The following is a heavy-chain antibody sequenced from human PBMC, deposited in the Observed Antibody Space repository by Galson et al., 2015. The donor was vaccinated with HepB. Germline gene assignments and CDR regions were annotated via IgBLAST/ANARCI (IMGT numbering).Heavy chain of an antibody. J-gene: IGHJ4*02. CDR3: ARAKEGRGYFDY. V-gene: IGHV4-4*02. Sequence: TLSLTCAVSGDSISNDRWWSWVRQPPGEGLELIGEAYHSGGTNYRPSLKSRVTISVDKSKNQFSLKLTSVTAADTAVYYCARAKEGRGYFDYWGQGTLVTVSS. D-gene: IGHD3-10*01. CDR1: GDSISNDRW. CDR2: AYHSGGT.